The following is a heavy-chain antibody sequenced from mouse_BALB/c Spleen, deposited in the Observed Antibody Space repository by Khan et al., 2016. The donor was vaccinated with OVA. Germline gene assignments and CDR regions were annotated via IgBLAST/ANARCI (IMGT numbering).Heavy chain of an antibody. V-gene: IGHV9-1*02. J-gene: IGHJ4*01. D-gene: IGHD2-10*01. CDR3: ARGAYYDAMDY. CDR1: GYTFTNYG. CDR2: MFTYTGQP. Sequence: QIQLVQSGPALRKPGETVKISCKASGYTFTNYGLNWVKQAPGKDLKWMGWMFTYTGQPTYADDFKGRFAFSLETSASTAYLQINSLKNEDMATYFCARGAYYDAMDYWGQGTSVTVSS.